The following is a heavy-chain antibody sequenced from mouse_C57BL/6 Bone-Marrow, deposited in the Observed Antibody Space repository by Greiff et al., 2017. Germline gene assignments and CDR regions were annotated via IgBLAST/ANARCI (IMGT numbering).Heavy chain of an antibody. CDR2: ISYSGST. D-gene: IGHD2-5*01. Sequence: EVKVVESGPGLAKPSQTLYLTCSVPGYSITSDYWNWIRKFPGNKLEYMGYISYSGSTYYNPSLKSRISINRDKSKNQDYLQLNAVTTEDTATDYCARGGSNSTLDYWGQGTSVTVSS. CDR1: GYSITSDY. CDR3: ARGGSNSTLDY. J-gene: IGHJ4*01. V-gene: IGHV3-8*01.